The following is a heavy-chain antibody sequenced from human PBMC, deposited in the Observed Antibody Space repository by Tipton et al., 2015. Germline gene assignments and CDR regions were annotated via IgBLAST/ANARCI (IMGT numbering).Heavy chain of an antibody. D-gene: IGHD2-2*01. CDR2: IFYSGTT. Sequence: TLSLTCIVSGGSISNNNYHWAWIRQPPGKGLEWIASIFYSGTTYYRPSLESRATISVDTSKNQFSLSLNSVTAADTAVYYCSAEITSTSWNWGQGTLVTVSS. CDR3: SAEITSTSWN. V-gene: IGHV4-39*01. CDR1: GGSISNNNYH. J-gene: IGHJ4*02.